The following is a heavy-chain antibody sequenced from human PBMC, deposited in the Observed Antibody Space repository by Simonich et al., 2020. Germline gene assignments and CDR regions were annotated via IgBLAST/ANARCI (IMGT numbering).Heavy chain of an antibody. Sequence: QVQLQESGTGLVKPSETLSLTCTVSGCSISSYYWSWIRQPPGKGLEWIGYIYYSGSTNYTPSLKSRVTISVDTSKIPFSLKLSSVTAADTAVYYCARLPDYWGQGTLVTVSS. J-gene: IGHJ4*02. CDR3: ARLPDY. V-gene: IGHV4-59*08. CDR2: IYYSGST. CDR1: GCSISSYY.